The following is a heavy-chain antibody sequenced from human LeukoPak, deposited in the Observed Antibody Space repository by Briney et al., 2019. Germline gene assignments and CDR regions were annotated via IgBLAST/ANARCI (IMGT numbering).Heavy chain of an antibody. CDR1: GGSISSSSYY. D-gene: IGHD3-22*01. CDR3: ARGGHYYYDSSGYYYLPYFDY. Sequence: SETLSLTCTVSGGSISSSSYYWGWIRQPPGKGLEWIGSIYYTRSTYYNPSLKSRVTISVDTSKNQFSLKLTSVTAADTAVYYCARGGHYYYDSSGYYYLPYFDYWGQGTLVTVSS. J-gene: IGHJ4*02. CDR2: IYYTRST. V-gene: IGHV4-39*01.